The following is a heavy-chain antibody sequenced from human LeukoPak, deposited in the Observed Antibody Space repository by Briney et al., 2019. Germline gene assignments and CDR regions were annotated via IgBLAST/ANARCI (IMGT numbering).Heavy chain of an antibody. CDR3: ARTGSSGYYVNSH. V-gene: IGHV3-30*03. CDR2: ISYDGSNK. J-gene: IGHJ4*02. Sequence: PGRSLRLSCAASGFTFSSYGMHWVRQAPGKGLERVAVISYDGSNKYYADSVKGRFTISRDNSKNTLYLQMNSLRAEDTAVYYCARTGSSGYYVNSHWGQGTLVTVSS. CDR1: GFTFSSYG. D-gene: IGHD3-22*01.